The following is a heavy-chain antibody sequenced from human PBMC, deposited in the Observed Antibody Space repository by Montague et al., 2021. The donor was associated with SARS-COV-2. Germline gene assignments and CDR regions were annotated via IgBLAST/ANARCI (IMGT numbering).Heavy chain of an antibody. D-gene: IGHD3-3*01. CDR1: GGSISSYY. CDR3: ARVPRNYDFWSGFYDAFDI. V-gene: IGHV4-59*01. CDR2: IYYSGST. J-gene: IGHJ3*02. Sequence: SETLSLTCTVSGGSISSYYWSWIRQPPGKGLEWIGYIYYSGSTNYNPSLKSRDTISVDTSKNQFSLKLSSVTAADAAVYYCARVPRNYDFWSGFYDAFDIWGQGTMVTVSS.